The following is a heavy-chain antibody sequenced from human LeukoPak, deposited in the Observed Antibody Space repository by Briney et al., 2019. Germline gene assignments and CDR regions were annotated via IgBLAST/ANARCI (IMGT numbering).Heavy chain of an antibody. Sequence: GGSLRLSCAASGFTFSSYEMNWVRQAPGKGLEWVSYISSSDGTRTYADSVKGRFTISRDNAKNSLYLEMNSLRAEDTAVYYCAREIVSSVASNFDYWGQETLVTVSS. CDR1: GFTFSSYE. CDR2: ISSSDGTR. D-gene: IGHD6-19*01. J-gene: IGHJ4*02. CDR3: AREIVSSVASNFDY. V-gene: IGHV3-48*03.